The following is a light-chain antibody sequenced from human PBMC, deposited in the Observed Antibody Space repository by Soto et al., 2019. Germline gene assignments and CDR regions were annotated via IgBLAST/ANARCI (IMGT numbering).Light chain of an antibody. Sequence: QSALTQPASVSGSPGQSIAISCTGSSSDVGGYNFVSWYQHHPGKAPKLMIYDVSTRHSGVSSRFSGSKSGITASLTISGLQAEDEADYYCSSYTSSSTLVFGGGTKLTVL. CDR3: SSYTSSSTLV. V-gene: IGLV2-14*03. J-gene: IGLJ2*01. CDR1: SSDVGGYNF. CDR2: DVS.